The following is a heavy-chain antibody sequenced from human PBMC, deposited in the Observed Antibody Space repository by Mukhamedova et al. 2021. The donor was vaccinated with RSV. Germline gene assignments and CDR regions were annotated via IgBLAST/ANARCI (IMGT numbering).Heavy chain of an antibody. J-gene: IGHJ6*02. Sequence: AYAASVKGRFTISRDDSKNTAYLQMNSLKTEYTAVYYCTSVHLPGIAARLGDGIDVWGQGTTVTVSS. V-gene: IGHV3-73*01. D-gene: IGHD6-6*01. CDR3: TSVHLPGIAARLGDGIDV.